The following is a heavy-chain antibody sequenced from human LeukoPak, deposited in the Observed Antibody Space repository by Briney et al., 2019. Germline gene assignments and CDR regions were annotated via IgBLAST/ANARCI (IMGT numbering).Heavy chain of an antibody. D-gene: IGHD3-22*01. J-gene: IGHJ3*02. CDR2: INPSGGRT. V-gene: IGHV1-46*01. Sequence: ASVKVSCKASGYTFTSYYMHWVRQAPGQGLEWMGLINPSGGRTTYAQKFQGRVTLTRDMSTSTVYMELSSLRSEDTAVYYCARGRNYYDSSDYYEGDAFDIWGQGTVVTVSS. CDR1: GYTFTSYY. CDR3: ARGRNYYDSSDYYEGDAFDI.